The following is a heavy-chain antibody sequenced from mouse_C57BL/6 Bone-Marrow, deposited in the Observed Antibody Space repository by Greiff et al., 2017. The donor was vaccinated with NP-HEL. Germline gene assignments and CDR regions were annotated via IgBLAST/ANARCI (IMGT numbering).Heavy chain of an antibody. V-gene: IGHV1-19*01. J-gene: IGHJ2*01. CDR2: INPYNGGT. D-gene: IGHD3-3*01. CDR3: ARGDWYFDY. Sequence: EVQLQQSGPVLVKPGASVKMSCKASGYTFTDYYMNWVKQSHGKSLEWIGVINPYNGGTSYNKKFKGKATLTVDKSSSKAYMGLNSMTSEDSSVYYCARGDWYFDYWGQGTTLTVSS. CDR1: GYTFTDYY.